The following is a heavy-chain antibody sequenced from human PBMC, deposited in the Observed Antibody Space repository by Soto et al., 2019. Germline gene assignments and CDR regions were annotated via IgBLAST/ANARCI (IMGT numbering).Heavy chain of an antibody. D-gene: IGHD4-17*01. J-gene: IGHJ6*02. CDR2: ISGSGGAT. CDR1: GFTFTNYA. CDR3: ANPSPGYGDSTFYYCAMDA. Sequence: EVQLLESGGGLVQPGGSLRLSCAASGFTFTNYAMSWVRQAPGKGLQWVSTISGSGGATYYADSVKGRFTVSRDNSKNALYLQMDSLRAEDTAVYFCANPSPGYGDSTFYYCAMDAWGQGTMVTVSS. V-gene: IGHV3-23*01.